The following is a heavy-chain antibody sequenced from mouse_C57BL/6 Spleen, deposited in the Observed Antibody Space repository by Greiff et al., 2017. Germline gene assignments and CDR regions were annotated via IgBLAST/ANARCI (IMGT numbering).Heavy chain of an antibody. CDR3: ARAVIYYGNYFDY. CDR1: GYSFTGYF. J-gene: IGHJ2*01. Sequence: VQLQQSGPELVKPGDSVKISCKASGYSFTGYFMNWVMQSHGTSLEWIGRINPYNGDTFYNQKFKGKATLTVDKSSSTAHMELRSLTSEDSAVYYCARAVIYYGNYFDYWGQGTTLTVSS. D-gene: IGHD2-1*01. V-gene: IGHV1-20*01. CDR2: INPYNGDT.